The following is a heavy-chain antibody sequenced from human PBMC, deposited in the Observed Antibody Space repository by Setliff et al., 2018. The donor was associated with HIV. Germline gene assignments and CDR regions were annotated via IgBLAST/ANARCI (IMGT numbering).Heavy chain of an antibody. D-gene: IGHD3-22*01. Sequence: PSETLSLTCTVSGGSISSGSYYWNWLRQPAGKGLEWIGRIYTSGSTNYNPSPKSRVTISVDTSKNQFSLKLRSVTAADTAVYYCARDRYYDSSGYYYRDYYYYMDVWGNGTTVTVSS. V-gene: IGHV4-61*02. J-gene: IGHJ6*03. CDR1: GGSISSGSYY. CDR2: IYTSGST. CDR3: ARDRYYDSSGYYYRDYYYYMDV.